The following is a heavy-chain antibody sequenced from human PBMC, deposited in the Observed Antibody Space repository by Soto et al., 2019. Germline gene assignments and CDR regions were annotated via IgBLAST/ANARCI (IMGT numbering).Heavy chain of an antibody. CDR1: GFTFSSYA. Sequence: GGSLRLSCAPSGFTFSSYAMSWVPQAPGKGLEWVSAISGSGGSTYYADSVKGRFTISRDNSKNTLYLQMNSLRAEDTAVYYCANDPAPAYYYYYGMDVWGQGTRVTVSS. D-gene: IGHD2-2*01. V-gene: IGHV3-23*01. CDR2: ISGSGGST. J-gene: IGHJ6*02. CDR3: ANDPAPAYYYYYGMDV.